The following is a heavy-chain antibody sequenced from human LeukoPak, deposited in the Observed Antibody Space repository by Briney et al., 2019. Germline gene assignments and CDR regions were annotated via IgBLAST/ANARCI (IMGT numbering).Heavy chain of an antibody. CDR2: MNPKRGNT. J-gene: IGHJ4*02. CDR1: GYTFTSYD. D-gene: IGHD3-9*01. Sequence: EASVKVSCKASGYTFTSYDINWGRQATGQGLEWMGWMNPKRGNTGYAQKFQGRVTMTRNTSISTAYMELSSLRSEDTAVYYCARGRGLRYFDWLLSDGRDFDYWGQGTLVTVSS. CDR3: ARGRGLRYFDWLLSDGRDFDY. V-gene: IGHV1-8*02.